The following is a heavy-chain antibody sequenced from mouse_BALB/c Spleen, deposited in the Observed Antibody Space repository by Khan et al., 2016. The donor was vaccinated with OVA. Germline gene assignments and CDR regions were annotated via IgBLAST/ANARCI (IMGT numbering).Heavy chain of an antibody. CDR2: INYSGST. D-gene: IGHD3-3*01. J-gene: IGHJ1*01. Sequence: VQLKESGPGLVKPSQSLSLTCTVTGYSITSDYAWNWIRQFPGNKLEWLGYINYSGSTGYNPSLKSRISITRDTSKNQFFLRLISVTTEDTSTYVCAAGLAVWYFDVWGAGTTVTVSS. CDR1: GYSITSDYA. V-gene: IGHV3-2*02. CDR3: AAGLAVWYFDV.